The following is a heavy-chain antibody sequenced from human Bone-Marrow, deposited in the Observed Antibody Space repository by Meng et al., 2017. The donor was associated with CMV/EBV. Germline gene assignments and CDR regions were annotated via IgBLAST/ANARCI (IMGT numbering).Heavy chain of an antibody. CDR2: ISWDGGST. V-gene: IGHV3-43*01. J-gene: IGHJ3*02. Sequence: GESLKISCAASGFTFDDYTMHWVRQAPGKGLEWVSLISWDGGSTYYADSVKGRFTISRDNSKNSLYLQMNSLRTEDTAWYYCAKGDFIAVAAKGAFDIWGQGTMVTVSS. CDR1: GFTFDDYT. CDR3: AKGDFIAVAAKGAFDI. D-gene: IGHD6-19*01.